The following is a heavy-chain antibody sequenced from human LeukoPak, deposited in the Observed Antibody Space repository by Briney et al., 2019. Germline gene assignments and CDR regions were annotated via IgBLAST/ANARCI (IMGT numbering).Heavy chain of an antibody. D-gene: IGHD3-10*01. V-gene: IGHV5-51*01. CDR3: GRLNYGSGLADAFDI. CDR1: GYRFITYW. Sequence: GESLKISCKASGYRFITYWIGWVRQVPGKGLDWMGIIYPGDSDTRYSPSFEGQVTISADKSISAAYLQWNSLKASDTAVYYCGRLNYGSGLADAFDIWGQGTVVTVSS. J-gene: IGHJ3*02. CDR2: IYPGDSDT.